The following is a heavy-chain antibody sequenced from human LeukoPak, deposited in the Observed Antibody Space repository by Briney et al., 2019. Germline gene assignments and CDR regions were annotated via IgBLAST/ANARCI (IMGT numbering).Heavy chain of an antibody. Sequence: GGSLRLSCAASGFTLSNFWMSWVRQAPGKGLEWVANIKQDGSDKNYMDSVKGRFTISRDNAKNSLYLQMNSLRAEDTAVYYCATCIAVAGLIDYWGQGTLVTVSS. V-gene: IGHV3-7*01. CDR2: IKQDGSDK. J-gene: IGHJ4*02. CDR1: GFTLSNFW. D-gene: IGHD6-13*01. CDR3: ATCIAVAGLIDY.